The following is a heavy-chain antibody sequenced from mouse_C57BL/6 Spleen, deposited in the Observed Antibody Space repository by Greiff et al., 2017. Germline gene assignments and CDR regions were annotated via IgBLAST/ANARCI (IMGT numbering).Heavy chain of an antibody. CDR3: ARSGLRGHYFDY. Sequence: VQLQQPGAELVKPGASVKLSCKASGYTFTSYWMHWVKQRPGQGLEWIGMIHPNSGSTNYNEKFKSKATLTVDKSSSTAYMQLSSLTSEDSAVYYCARSGLRGHYFDYWGQGTTLTVSS. V-gene: IGHV1-64*01. D-gene: IGHD1-1*01. CDR1: GYTFTSYW. CDR2: IHPNSGST. J-gene: IGHJ2*01.